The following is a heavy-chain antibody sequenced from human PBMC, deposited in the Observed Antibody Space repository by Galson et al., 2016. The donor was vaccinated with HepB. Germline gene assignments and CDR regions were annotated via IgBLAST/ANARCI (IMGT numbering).Heavy chain of an antibody. CDR1: GGSIRGSPYY. Sequence: LSLTCNVSGGSIRGSPYYWGWIRQPPGKGLEWIGSIYHTGNTYYNPSLKSRVTMHVDTSKNQISLKLNSVTAADSAVYYCSRPPSSIAAASDAFDLWGRGTMVTVSS. CDR2: IYHTGNT. J-gene: IGHJ3*01. CDR3: SRPPSSIAAASDAFDL. D-gene: IGHD6-6*01. V-gene: IGHV4-39*01.